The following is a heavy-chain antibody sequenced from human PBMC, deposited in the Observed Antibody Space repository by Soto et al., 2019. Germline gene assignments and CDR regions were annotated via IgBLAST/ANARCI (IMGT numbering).Heavy chain of an antibody. J-gene: IGHJ4*02. CDR1: GFTFSSYA. V-gene: IGHV3-23*01. D-gene: IGHD1-26*01. CDR2: ISGSGGST. CDR3: ARRGSGSYCDY. Sequence: EVQLLESGGGLVQPGGSLRLSCAASGFTFSSYAMRWVRQAPGKGLEWVSAISGSGGSTYYADSVKGRFTISRDNSKNTLYLQMNSLRAVDTAVYYCARRGSGSYCDYWGQGTLVTVSS.